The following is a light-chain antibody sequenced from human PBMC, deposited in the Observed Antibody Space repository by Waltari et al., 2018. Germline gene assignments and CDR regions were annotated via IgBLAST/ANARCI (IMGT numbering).Light chain of an antibody. V-gene: IGLV1-40*01. CDR2: GNN. J-gene: IGLJ3*02. Sequence: QSVLTQPPSVSGAPGQRITISCTVTNSDSGATYDGNWYQQLPGTAPKLLIYGNNNRPSGVPDRFSGSKSGTSASLAITGLQAEDEADYYCQSYDNNLSGVVFGGGTKLTVL. CDR1: NSDSGATYD. CDR3: QSYDNNLSGVV.